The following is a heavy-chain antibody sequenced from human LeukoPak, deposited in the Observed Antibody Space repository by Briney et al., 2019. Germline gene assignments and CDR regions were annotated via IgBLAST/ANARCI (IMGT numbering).Heavy chain of an antibody. CDR2: IYYSGST. D-gene: IGHD2-15*01. J-gene: IGHJ4*02. V-gene: IGHV4-59*08. CDR3: ARHTLVAASSFDY. CDR1: GGSISSYY. Sequence: SETLSLTCTVSGGSISSYYWSWIRQPPGKGLEWIGYIYYSGSTNYNPSLKSRVTISVDTSKNQFSLKLSPVTAADTAVYYCARHTLVAASSFDYWGRGTLVTVSS.